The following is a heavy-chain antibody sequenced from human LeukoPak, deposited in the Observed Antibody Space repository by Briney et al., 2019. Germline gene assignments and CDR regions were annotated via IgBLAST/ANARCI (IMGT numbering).Heavy chain of an antibody. Sequence: PSETLSLTCAVDGGSVSGYYWHWIRQPPGKGLEWIGSIYYSGSTYYSPSLKGRVTISVDTSKNQFSLKLNSVTAADTAVYYCARSSEYGDPFNYWGQGTLVTVSS. D-gene: IGHD4-17*01. CDR1: GGSVSGYY. V-gene: IGHV4-39*01. CDR3: ARSSEYGDPFNY. J-gene: IGHJ4*02. CDR2: IYYSGST.